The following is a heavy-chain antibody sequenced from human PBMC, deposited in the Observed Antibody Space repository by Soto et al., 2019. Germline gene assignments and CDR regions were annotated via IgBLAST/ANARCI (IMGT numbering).Heavy chain of an antibody. CDR2: IYYSGST. CDR1: GGSISSYY. CDR3: ARGRGYGSGSYAY. Sequence: QVQLQESGPGLVKPSETLSLTCTVSGGSISSYYWSWIRQPPGKGLEWIGYIYYSGSTNYNPSLKSRVTISVDTSKNQFSLKLSSVTAADTAVYYCARGRGYGSGSYAYWGQGTLVTVSS. D-gene: IGHD3-10*01. J-gene: IGHJ4*02. V-gene: IGHV4-59*01.